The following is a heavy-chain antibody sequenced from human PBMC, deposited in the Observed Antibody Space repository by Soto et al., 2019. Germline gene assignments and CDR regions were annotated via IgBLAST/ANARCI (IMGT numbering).Heavy chain of an antibody. CDR2: ISAYNGNT. D-gene: IGHD3-10*01. CDR1: GYTFTSYV. J-gene: IGHJ5*02. CDR3: ARDPLHPNRSGSQSIWFAX. V-gene: IGHV1-18*04. Sequence: ASVKVSCKASGYTFTSYVISWVRQAPGQGLEWMGWISAYNGNTNYAQKLQGRVTMTTDTFTSTAYMELRSLRSDDTAVYYCARDPLHPNRSGSQSIWFAXWGQGTLVTGSS.